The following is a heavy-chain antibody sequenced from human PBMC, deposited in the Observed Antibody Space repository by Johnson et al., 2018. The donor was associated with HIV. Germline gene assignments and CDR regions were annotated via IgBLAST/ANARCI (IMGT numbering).Heavy chain of an antibody. J-gene: IGHJ3*02. CDR3: ARAQLLADDAFNN. CDR1: GFTFSSYS. Sequence: QMLLVESGGGVVQPGRSLRLSCAASGFTFSSYSVHWVRQAPGKGLEWVAVISFDGYNKYYADSVKGRFTISRDHAKNTLYLQLNSLRVEDTAIYYCARAQLLADDAFNNWGQGTMVTVSS. CDR2: ISFDGYNK. D-gene: IGHD6-6*01. V-gene: IGHV3-30*03.